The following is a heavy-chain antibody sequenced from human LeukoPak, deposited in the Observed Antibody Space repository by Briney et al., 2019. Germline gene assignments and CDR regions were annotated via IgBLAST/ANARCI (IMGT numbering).Heavy chain of an antibody. D-gene: IGHD3-22*01. J-gene: IGHJ4*02. Sequence: SETLSLTCTVSGDSVNSYYWSWIRQPPGKGLEWIGYIYYSGSTNYNPSLKSRVTISVDTSKNQFSLKLSSVTAADTAVYYCARWGDYYDSSAYPRADYWGQGTLVTVSS. V-gene: IGHV4-59*02. CDR1: GDSVNSYY. CDR2: IYYSGST. CDR3: ARWGDYYDSSAYPRADY.